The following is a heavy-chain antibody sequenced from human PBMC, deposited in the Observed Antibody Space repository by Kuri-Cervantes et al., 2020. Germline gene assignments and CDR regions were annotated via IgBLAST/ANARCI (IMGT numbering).Heavy chain of an antibody. D-gene: IGHD3-16*01. CDR2: IIPIFGTA. V-gene: IGHV1-69*06. CDR1: GGTFSSYA. CDR3: ARARGEDNKQPPERENYYYYYIDV. J-gene: IGHJ6*03. Sequence: SVKVSCKASGGTFSSYAISWVRQAPGQGLEWMGGIIPIFGTANYAQKFQGRVTITADKSTSTAYMELSSLRSEDTAVYYCARARGEDNKQPPERENYYYYYIDVWGKGTTVTVSS.